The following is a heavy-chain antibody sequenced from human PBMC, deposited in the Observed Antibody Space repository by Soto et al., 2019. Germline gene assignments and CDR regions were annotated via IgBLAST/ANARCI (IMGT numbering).Heavy chain of an antibody. CDR2: INTDGSST. CDR1: GFTFSSYW. Sequence: EVQLVESGGGLVQPGGSLRLSCAASGFTFSSYWMHWVRQAPGKGLVWISRINTDGSSTSYVDSVQGRFTISRDNGKNTLFLQMNSLRGEDTAVYYCARRGSGVTRGLHYWGQGTLVPVSS. V-gene: IGHV3-74*01. D-gene: IGHD2-15*01. J-gene: IGHJ4*02. CDR3: ARRGSGVTRGLHY.